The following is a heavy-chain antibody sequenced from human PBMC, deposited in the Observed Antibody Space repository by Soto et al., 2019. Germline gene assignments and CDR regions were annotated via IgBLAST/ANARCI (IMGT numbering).Heavy chain of an antibody. V-gene: IGHV3-33*01. D-gene: IGHD6-6*01. CDR3: AIALIAARPNYYSYYGMDV. CDR1: GFTFSSYG. J-gene: IGHJ6*02. Sequence: QVQLVESGGGVVQPGRSLRLSCAASGFTFSSYGMHWVRQAPGKGLEWVAVIWYDGSNKYYADSVKGRFTISRDNSKNTLYLQMNSLRAEDTAVYYGAIALIAARPNYYSYYGMDVWGQRSTVIVSS. CDR2: IWYDGSNK.